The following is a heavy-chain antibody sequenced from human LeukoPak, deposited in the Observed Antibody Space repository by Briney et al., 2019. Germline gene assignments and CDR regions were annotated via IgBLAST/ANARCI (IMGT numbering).Heavy chain of an antibody. Sequence: SETLSLTCIVSGGSISSYYWSWIRQPAGKGLEWIGRIHTIGSTNYNPSLKSRVTISVDTSKNLFSLKLSSVTAADTAVYYCARKVTTRPDDAFDIWGQGTMVTVS. CDR1: GGSISSYY. CDR2: IHTIGST. D-gene: IGHD4-17*01. J-gene: IGHJ3*02. V-gene: IGHV4-4*07. CDR3: ARKVTTRPDDAFDI.